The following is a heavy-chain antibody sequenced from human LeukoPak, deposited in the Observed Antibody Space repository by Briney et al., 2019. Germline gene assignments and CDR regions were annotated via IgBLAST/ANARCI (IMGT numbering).Heavy chain of an antibody. D-gene: IGHD1-26*01. Sequence: PGESLKISFKGSGYSSTTYWIALVPQIPGKGPDGMRNIYPGDSDTRHSPSFQGKVTISADKYISTASLQWSSLKASDNDIYYCARHHAGSYYYDWYFDLWGRGTLVTVSS. CDR2: IYPGDSDT. CDR3: ARHHAGSYYYDWYFDL. V-gene: IGHV5-51*01. J-gene: IGHJ2*01. CDR1: GYSSTTYW.